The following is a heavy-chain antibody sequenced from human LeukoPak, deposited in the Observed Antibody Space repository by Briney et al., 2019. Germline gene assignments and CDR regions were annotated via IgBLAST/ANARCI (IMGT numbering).Heavy chain of an antibody. V-gene: IGHV4-39*07. CDR1: GDSISSSSYY. J-gene: IGHJ4*02. D-gene: IGHD5-12*01. CDR2: INHSGST. CDR3: ARGWSGGYAGDY. Sequence: SETLSLTCTVSGDSISSSSYYWSWIRQPPVKGLEWIGEINHSGSTNYNPSLKSRVTISVDTSKNQFSLKLSSVTAADTAVYYCARGWSGGYAGDYWGQGTLVTVSS.